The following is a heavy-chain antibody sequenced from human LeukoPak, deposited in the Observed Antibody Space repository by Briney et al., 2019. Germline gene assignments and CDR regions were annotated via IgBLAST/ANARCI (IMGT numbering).Heavy chain of an antibody. J-gene: IGHJ6*03. Sequence: GASVKVSCKASGYTFTSYDINWVRQATGQGLEWMGWMNPNSGNTGYAQKFQGRVTMTRNTSISTAYMELSSLRSEDTAVYYCARARQVGATWLSHYYYYMDVWGKGTTVTISS. D-gene: IGHD1-26*01. V-gene: IGHV1-8*01. CDR3: ARARQVGATWLSHYYYYMDV. CDR1: GYTFTSYD. CDR2: MNPNSGNT.